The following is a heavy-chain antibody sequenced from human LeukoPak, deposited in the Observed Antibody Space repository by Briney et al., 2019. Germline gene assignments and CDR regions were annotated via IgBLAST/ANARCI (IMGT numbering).Heavy chain of an antibody. D-gene: IGHD3-22*01. CDR1: GFTFSNYA. J-gene: IGHJ4*02. Sequence: GGSLRLSCATSGFTFSNYAMNWVRQAPGKGLEWVSAISISGGGTYYADSVKGRFTISRDNSKNTLYLQMNSLRAEDTAVYYCAKDGAYDSSGYSTNWGQGTLVTVSS. V-gene: IGHV3-23*01. CDR2: ISISGGGT. CDR3: AKDGAYDSSGYSTN.